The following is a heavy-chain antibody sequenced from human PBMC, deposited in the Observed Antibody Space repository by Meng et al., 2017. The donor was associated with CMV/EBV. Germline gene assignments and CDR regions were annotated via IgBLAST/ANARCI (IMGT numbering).Heavy chain of an antibody. J-gene: IGHJ5*02. V-gene: IGHV1-2*02. D-gene: IGHD2-2*01. CDR1: GYTFTGYY. CDR3: ARGPAALGENWFDP. CDR2: INPNSGGT. Sequence: ASGYTFTGYYMHWVRQAPGQGLGWMGWINPNSGGTNYAQKFQGRVTMTRDTSISTAYMELSRLRSDDTAVYYCARGPAALGENWFDPWGQGTLVTVSS.